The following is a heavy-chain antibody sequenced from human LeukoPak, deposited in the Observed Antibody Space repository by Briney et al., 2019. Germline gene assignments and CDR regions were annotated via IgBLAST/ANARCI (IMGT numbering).Heavy chain of an antibody. CDR1: GYSFTSYW. D-gene: IGHD4-17*01. V-gene: IGHV5-10-1*01. J-gene: IGHJ4*02. CDR2: IDPSDSYT. CDR3: ARRGYGDYDRDY. Sequence: GESLKISRKGSGYSFTSYWISWVRQMPGKGLEWMGRIDPSDSYTNYSPSFQGHVTISADKSISTAYLQWSSLKASDTAMYYCARRGYGDYDRDYWAREPWSPSPQ.